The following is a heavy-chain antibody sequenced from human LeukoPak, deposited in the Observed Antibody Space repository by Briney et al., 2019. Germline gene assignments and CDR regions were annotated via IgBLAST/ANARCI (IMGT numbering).Heavy chain of an antibody. CDR2: IYYSGST. CDR1: GDSISSWY. Sequence: SETLSLTCAVSGDSISSWYWSWIRQPPGKGLEWIGYIYYSGSTNYNPSLKSRVTISVDTSKNQFSLKLSSVTAADTAVYYCARQAALGSWFGELFVFDYWGQGTLVTVSS. CDR3: ARQAALGSWFGELFVFDY. D-gene: IGHD3-10*01. J-gene: IGHJ4*02. V-gene: IGHV4-59*01.